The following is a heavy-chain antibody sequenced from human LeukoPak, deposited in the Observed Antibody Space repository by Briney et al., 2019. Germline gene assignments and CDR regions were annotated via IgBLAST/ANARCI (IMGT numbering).Heavy chain of an antibody. D-gene: IGHD2-2*01. Sequence: ASVKVSCKASDYTFSNYGISWVRQAPGQGLEWMGWISGYNGNTNYAQKLQGRVTMTTDTSTSTAYMELRSLRSDDTAVYYCARDLGGVVPTAMYTDYWGQGTLVTVSS. CDR1: DYTFSNYG. CDR3: ARDLGGVVPTAMYTDY. V-gene: IGHV1-18*01. CDR2: ISGYNGNT. J-gene: IGHJ4*02.